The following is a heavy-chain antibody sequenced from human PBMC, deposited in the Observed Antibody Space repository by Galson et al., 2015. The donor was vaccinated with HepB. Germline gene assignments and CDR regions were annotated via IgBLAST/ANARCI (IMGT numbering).Heavy chain of an antibody. CDR1: GGSISSGGYY. V-gene: IGHV4-31*03. CDR3: AREGLDDILTGYYRWFDP. J-gene: IGHJ5*02. Sequence: TLSLTCTVSGGSISSGGYYWSWIRQHPGKGLEWIGYIYYSGSTYYNPSLKSRVTISVDTSKNQFSLKLSSVTAADTAVYYCAREGLDDILTGYYRWFDPWGQGTLVTVSS. CDR2: IYYSGST. D-gene: IGHD3-9*01.